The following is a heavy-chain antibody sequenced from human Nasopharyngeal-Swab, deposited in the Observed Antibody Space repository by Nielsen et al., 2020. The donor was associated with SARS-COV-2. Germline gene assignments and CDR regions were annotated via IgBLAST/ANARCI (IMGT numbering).Heavy chain of an antibody. J-gene: IGHJ5*02. CDR2: ISGSGGST. V-gene: IGHV3-23*01. CDR1: GFTFSNYA. CDR3: ARDPVTRYYYGSGSYFGWFDP. Sequence: GESLKISCAASGFTFSNYAMSWVRQAPGKGLEWVSSISGSGGSTYYADSVKGRFTISRDNAKKSLYLQMNSLRDEDTAVYYCARDPVTRYYYGSGSYFGWFDPWGQGTLVTVSS. D-gene: IGHD3-10*01.